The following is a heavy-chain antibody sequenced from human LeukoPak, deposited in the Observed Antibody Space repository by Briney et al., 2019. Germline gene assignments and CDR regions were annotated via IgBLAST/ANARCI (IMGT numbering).Heavy chain of an antibody. Sequence: SETLSLTCTVCGGSISGHHWSWIRQPPGKELEWIGYIYYNGGTSYNPSLKSRVTISVDTSKNQFSLHLNAVTAADTAVYYCARDSAARSDLWGRGTLVTVAS. J-gene: IGHJ2*01. CDR3: ARDSAARSDL. CDR2: IYYNGGT. D-gene: IGHD2-15*01. CDR1: GGSISGHH. V-gene: IGHV4-59*11.